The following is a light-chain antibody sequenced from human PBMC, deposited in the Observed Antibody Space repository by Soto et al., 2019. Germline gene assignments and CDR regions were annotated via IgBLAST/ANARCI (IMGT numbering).Light chain of an antibody. Sequence: EIVLTQSPATLSLSPGERATLSCRASQSIRSSSLAWYQQKPGQAPRLLIYGGSSRATGIPDRFSGSGSGTDFTLTISRLEPEDFAVYYCQQYGSSPLTFGGGTKVDIK. CDR3: QQYGSSPLT. CDR1: QSIRSSS. CDR2: GGS. J-gene: IGKJ4*01. V-gene: IGKV3-20*01.